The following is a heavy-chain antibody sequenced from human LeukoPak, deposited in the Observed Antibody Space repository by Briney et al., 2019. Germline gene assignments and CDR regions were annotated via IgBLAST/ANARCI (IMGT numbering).Heavy chain of an antibody. D-gene: IGHD3-10*01. CDR3: ASELGTGRSY. CDR1: GFTFSSYG. CDR2: ISSSSSYI. Sequence: PGRSLRLSCAASGFTFSSYGMHWVRQAPGKGLEWVSSISSSSSYIYYADSVKGRFTISRDNAKNSLYLQMNSLRAEDTAVYYCASELGTGRSYWGQGTLVTVSS. J-gene: IGHJ4*02. V-gene: IGHV3-21*01.